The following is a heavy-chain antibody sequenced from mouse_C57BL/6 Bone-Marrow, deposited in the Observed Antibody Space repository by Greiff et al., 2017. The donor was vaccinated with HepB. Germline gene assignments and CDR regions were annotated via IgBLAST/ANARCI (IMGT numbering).Heavy chain of an antibody. V-gene: IGHV5-16*01. Sequence: EVMLVESEGGLVQPGSSMKLSYTASGFTFSDYYMAWVRQVPEKGLEWVANINYDGSSTYYLDSLKSRFIISRDNAKNILYLQMSSLKSEDTATYYCARGVVARYWYFDVWGTGTTVTVSS. CDR3: ARGVVARYWYFDV. J-gene: IGHJ1*03. CDR2: INYDGSST. CDR1: GFTFSDYY. D-gene: IGHD1-1*01.